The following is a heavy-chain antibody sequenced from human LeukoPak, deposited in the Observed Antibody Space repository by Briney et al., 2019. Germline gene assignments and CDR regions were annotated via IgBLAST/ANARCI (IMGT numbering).Heavy chain of an antibody. V-gene: IGHV3-23*01. Sequence: GSLRLSCAASGFTFSGYVMTWVRQPPGKGLQWVADISGSGGSTYYADSVKGRFTISRDNSKNTLYLQMNSLRAEDTAVYYCAKDPRRIAARPLYYFDYWGQGTLVTVSS. CDR3: AKDPRRIAARPLYYFDY. D-gene: IGHD6-6*01. J-gene: IGHJ4*02. CDR1: GFTFSGYV. CDR2: ISGSGGST.